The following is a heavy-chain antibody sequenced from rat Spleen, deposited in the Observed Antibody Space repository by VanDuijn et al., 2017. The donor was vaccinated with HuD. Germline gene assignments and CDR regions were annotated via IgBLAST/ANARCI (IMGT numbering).Heavy chain of an antibody. J-gene: IGHJ1*01. CDR2: ISSDGRRN. V-gene: IGHV5-7*01. Sequence: EVQLVESGGGLVQPGRSLKLSCAASGFTFSDYNMAWVRQAPKKGLEWVATISSDGRRNYYRDSVKGRFTISRDNAKSSLYLQMDSLRSEDTATYYCASQYSGDWYFDFWGPGTMVTVSS. D-gene: IGHD1-1*01. CDR3: ASQYSGDWYFDF. CDR1: GFTFSDYN.